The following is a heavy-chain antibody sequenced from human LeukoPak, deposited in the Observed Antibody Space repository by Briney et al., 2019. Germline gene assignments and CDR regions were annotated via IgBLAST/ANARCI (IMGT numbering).Heavy chain of an antibody. CDR3: ARGGVAGNDL. Sequence: PSQTLSLTCAVSGGSISSGGYSWGWIRQPPGKGLEWIGYIYHSGSTYYNPSLKSRVTISVDRSKNQSSLKLSSVTAADTAVYYCARGGVAGNDLWGRGTLVTVSS. J-gene: IGHJ2*01. CDR1: GGSISSGGYS. CDR2: IYHSGST. V-gene: IGHV4-30-2*01. D-gene: IGHD3-10*01.